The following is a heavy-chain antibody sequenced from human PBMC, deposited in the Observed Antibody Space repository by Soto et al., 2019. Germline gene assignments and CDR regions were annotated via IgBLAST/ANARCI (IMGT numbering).Heavy chain of an antibody. CDR2: IYWDDDK. CDR1: GFSLSTSGVG. D-gene: IGHD5-12*01. J-gene: IGHJ4*02. V-gene: IGHV2-5*02. CDR3: AHSLGGGYEYLPFDY. Sequence: QITLKESGPTLVKSTQTLTLTCTFSGFSLSTSGVGVGWIRQPPGKALEWLALIYWDDDKRYSPSLKNRLTIIKATSKNQVVLTMTNVDPVDTATYYCAHSLGGGYEYLPFDYWGQGTLVTVSS.